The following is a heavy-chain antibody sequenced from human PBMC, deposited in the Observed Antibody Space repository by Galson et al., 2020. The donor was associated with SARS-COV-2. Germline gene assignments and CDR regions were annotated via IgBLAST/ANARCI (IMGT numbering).Heavy chain of an antibody. D-gene: IGHD2-15*01. CDR3: ARYGGRSSATGGDYFDY. CDR2: IDWDGDK. Sequence: SGPTLVKPTQTLTLTCTFSGFSLSTTAMRVSWIRQPPGKALEWLARIDWDGDKFYSTSLKTRLTISKDTSKNQVVLTMTNMDPVGTATYYCARYGGRSSATGGDYFDYWGQGTLVTVSS. CDR1: GFSLSTTAMR. J-gene: IGHJ4*02. V-gene: IGHV2-70*04.